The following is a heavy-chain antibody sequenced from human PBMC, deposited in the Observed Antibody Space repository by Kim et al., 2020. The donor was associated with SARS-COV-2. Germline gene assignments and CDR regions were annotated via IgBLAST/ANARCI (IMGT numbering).Heavy chain of an antibody. J-gene: IGHJ6*02. D-gene: IGHD2-2*01. Sequence: SETLSLTCTVSGDSISSGTYYWGWIRQPPGKGLEWIGSIRYSGSTYYNPSLKSRVTTSVDTSKNQFSLKLSSVTAADTAVYYCARQVTSWGNGMDVWGQGTTVTV. CDR2: IRYSGST. CDR1: GDSISSGTYY. CDR3: ARQVTSWGNGMDV. V-gene: IGHV4-39*01.